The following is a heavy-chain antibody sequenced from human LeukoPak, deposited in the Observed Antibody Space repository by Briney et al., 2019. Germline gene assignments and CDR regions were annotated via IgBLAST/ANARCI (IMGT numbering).Heavy chain of an antibody. V-gene: IGHV1-69*13. Sequence: SVKVSCKASGYTFTSYGISWVRQAPGQGLEWMGGIIPIFGTANYAQKFQGRVTITADESTSTAYMELSSLRSEDTAVYYCARDQEEMATFYWGQGTLVTVSS. CDR3: ARDQEEMATFY. D-gene: IGHD5-24*01. CDR2: IIPIFGTA. J-gene: IGHJ4*02. CDR1: GYTFTSYG.